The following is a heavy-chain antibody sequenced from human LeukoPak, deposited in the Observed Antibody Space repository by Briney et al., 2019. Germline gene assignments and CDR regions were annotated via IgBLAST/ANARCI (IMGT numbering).Heavy chain of an antibody. D-gene: IGHD6-6*01. CDR2: IYYSGST. V-gene: IGHV4-59*01. CDR3: ARSDSSSFPIWDYYYYMDV. J-gene: IGHJ6*03. Sequence: PSETLSLTCTVSGGSISSYYWSWIRQPPGKGLEWIGYIYYSGSTNYNPSLKSRVTISVDTSKNQFSLKLSSVTAADTAVYYCARSDSSSFPIWDYYYYMDVWGKGTTVTVSS. CDR1: GGSISSYY.